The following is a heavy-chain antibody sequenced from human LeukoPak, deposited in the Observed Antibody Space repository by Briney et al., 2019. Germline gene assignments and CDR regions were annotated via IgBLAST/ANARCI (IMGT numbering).Heavy chain of an antibody. J-gene: IGHJ4*02. CDR3: ARDRRSYLFDY. CDR1: GFTFSNFG. Sequence: GGSLRLSCEASGFTFSNFGMTWVRQAPGKGLEWVSTISGSGHNTYYADSVKGRFTISRDNSKNTLYLQMNSLRAEDTAVYYCARDRRSYLFDYWGQGTLVTVSS. D-gene: IGHD1-26*01. V-gene: IGHV3-23*01. CDR2: ISGSGHNT.